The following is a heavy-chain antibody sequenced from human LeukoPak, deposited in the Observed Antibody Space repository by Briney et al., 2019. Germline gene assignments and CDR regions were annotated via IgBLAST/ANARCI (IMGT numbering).Heavy chain of an antibody. CDR3: ARDTMITFGGVLGY. D-gene: IGHD3-16*01. J-gene: IGHJ4*02. V-gene: IGHV1-2*02. Sequence: ASVKVSCKASGCTFTGYYMHWVRQAPGQGLEWMGWINPNSGSTNYAQKFQGRVTMTRDTSISTAYMELSRLRSDDTAVYHGARDTMITFGGVLGYWGQGTLVTVSS. CDR1: GCTFTGYY. CDR2: INPNSGST.